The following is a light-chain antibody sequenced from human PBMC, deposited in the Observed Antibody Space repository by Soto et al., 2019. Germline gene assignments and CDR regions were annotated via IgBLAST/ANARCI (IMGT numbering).Light chain of an antibody. CDR1: SSDVGSYNL. CDR2: EVS. J-gene: IGLJ1*01. V-gene: IGLV2-23*02. Sequence: QSALTQPASVSGSPGQSITISCTGTSSDVGSYNLVSWYQQHQGKAPKLMIYEVSKRPSGVSNRFSGSKSGNTASLTISGLQAEDEADYYCCSYAGSSTPHNYVFGTGTKLTVL. CDR3: CSYAGSSTPHNYV.